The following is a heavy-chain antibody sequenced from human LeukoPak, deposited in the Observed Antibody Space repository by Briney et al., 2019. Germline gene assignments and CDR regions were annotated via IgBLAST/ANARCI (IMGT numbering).Heavy chain of an antibody. V-gene: IGHV3-53*05. CDR2: IYSGGST. Sequence: GGSLRLSCAASGFTVSSNYMSWVRQAPGKGLEWVSVIYSGGSTYYADSVKGRFTISRDNSKNTLYLQMDSLTPEDTAVYYCARDGRRPRIAVSGSDYWGQGTLVTVSS. CDR1: GFTVSSNY. CDR3: ARDGRRPRIAVSGSDY. D-gene: IGHD6-19*01. J-gene: IGHJ4*02.